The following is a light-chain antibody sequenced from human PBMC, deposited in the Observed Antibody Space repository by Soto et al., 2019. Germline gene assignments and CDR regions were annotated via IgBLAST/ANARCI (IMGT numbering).Light chain of an antibody. Sequence: DIQMTQSPSSVSASVGDRVTITCRASQGISSWFAWYQQKTGKAHHLLIYAASSLQSGVPSRFSGSGSGTDFTLTNSSLQPEDFATYYCQQADTFPLTFGGGTKVEIK. CDR1: QGISSW. V-gene: IGKV1-12*01. CDR3: QQADTFPLT. CDR2: AAS. J-gene: IGKJ4*01.